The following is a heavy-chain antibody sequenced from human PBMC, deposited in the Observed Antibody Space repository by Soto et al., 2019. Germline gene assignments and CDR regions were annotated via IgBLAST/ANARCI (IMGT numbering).Heavy chain of an antibody. J-gene: IGHJ6*02. CDR2: IIPILGIA. D-gene: IGHD3-22*01. Sequence: ASVKVSCKASGGTFSSYTISWVRQAPGQGLEWMGRIIPILGIANYAQKFQGRVTITADESTSTAYMELSSLRSEDTAVYYCAVGEVVMGDYYGMDVWGQGTTVTVSS. CDR1: GGTFSSYT. CDR3: AVGEVVMGDYYGMDV. V-gene: IGHV1-69*02.